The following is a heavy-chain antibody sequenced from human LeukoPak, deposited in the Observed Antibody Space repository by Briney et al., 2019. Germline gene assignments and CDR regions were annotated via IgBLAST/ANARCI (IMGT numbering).Heavy chain of an antibody. CDR1: GGTFRNYG. D-gene: IGHD5-18*01. CDR3: AREDVDTSRAKVDY. Sequence: SVKVSCKASGGTFRNYGTSWVRQAPGQGLEWMGGIFPIIGIAKYAQKFQGRATITPDEIMSTSYMELSRLRSEDTAVYYCAREDVDTSRAKVDYWGQGTQVTVSS. V-gene: IGHV1-69*10. J-gene: IGHJ4*02. CDR2: IFPIIGIA.